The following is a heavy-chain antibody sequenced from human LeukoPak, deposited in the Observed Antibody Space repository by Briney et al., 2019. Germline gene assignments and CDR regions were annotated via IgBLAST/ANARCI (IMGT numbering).Heavy chain of an antibody. CDR3: AKDHYWSIDY. Sequence: PPGGSLRLSCAASGSTFDDYAMHWVRQAPGKGLEWVSGISWNSGSIGYADSVKGRFTISRDNAKNSLYLQMNSLRAEDTALYYCAKDHYWSIDYWGRGTLVTVSS. V-gene: IGHV3-9*01. J-gene: IGHJ4*02. D-gene: IGHD3-3*01. CDR2: ISWNSGSI. CDR1: GSTFDDYA.